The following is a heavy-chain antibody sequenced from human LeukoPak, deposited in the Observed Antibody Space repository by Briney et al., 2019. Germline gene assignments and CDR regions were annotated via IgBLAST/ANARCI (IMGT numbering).Heavy chain of an antibody. CDR2: IYYSGST. CDR3: ARSEIVLEVFDP. V-gene: IGHV4-39*07. CDR1: GGSISSSSYY. J-gene: IGHJ5*02. Sequence: PSETLSLTCTVSGGSISSSSYYWGWIRQPPGKGLEWIGSIYYSGSTYYNPSLKSRVTISVDTSKNQFSLKLSSVTAADTAVYYCARSEIVLEVFDPWGQGTLVTVSS. D-gene: IGHD2-15*01.